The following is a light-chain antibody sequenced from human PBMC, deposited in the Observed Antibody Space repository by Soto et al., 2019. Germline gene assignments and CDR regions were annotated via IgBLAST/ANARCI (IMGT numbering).Light chain of an antibody. CDR1: QSISSW. CDR3: QQYNSDWT. Sequence: DIQMPQSPSTLSASVGDRVTITCRASQSISSWLAWYQQKPGKAPKLLIYDASSLESGVPSRFSGSGSGTEFTLTISSLQPDDFATYYCQQYNSDWTFGQGTQVEIK. J-gene: IGKJ1*01. V-gene: IGKV1-5*01. CDR2: DAS.